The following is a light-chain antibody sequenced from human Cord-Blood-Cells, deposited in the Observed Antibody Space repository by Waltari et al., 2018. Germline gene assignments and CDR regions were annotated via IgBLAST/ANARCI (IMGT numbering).Light chain of an antibody. J-gene: IGKJ2*01. CDR3: QQYNNWPPYT. V-gene: IGKV3-15*01. Sequence: EIVMTQSPATLSVSPGERVTLSCRASQSVSSNLAWYQQKPDQAPRLLIYGASTRATGIPARISGSGSGTEFTLTISSLQSEDFAVYYCQQYNNWPPYTFGQGTKLEIK. CDR2: GAS. CDR1: QSVSSN.